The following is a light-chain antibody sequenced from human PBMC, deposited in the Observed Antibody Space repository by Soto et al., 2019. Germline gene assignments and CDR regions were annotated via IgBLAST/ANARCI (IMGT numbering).Light chain of an antibody. Sequence: QSVLTQPASVSGSPGQSITISCTGTSSDIGNYNLVSWYQQHPGKAPKLMIYEGSKWPSGVSNRFSGSKSGNTASLTISGLQAEDEADYYCCSYAGSSTHVVFGGGTKVTVL. J-gene: IGLJ2*01. CDR2: EGS. V-gene: IGLV2-23*01. CDR1: SSDIGNYNL. CDR3: CSYAGSSTHVV.